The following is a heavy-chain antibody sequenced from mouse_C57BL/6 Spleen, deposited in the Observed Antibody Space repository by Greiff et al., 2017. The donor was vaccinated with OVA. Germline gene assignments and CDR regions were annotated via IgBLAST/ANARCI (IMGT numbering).Heavy chain of an antibody. CDR1: GYTFTSYW. D-gene: IGHD1-1*01. CDR2: IDPSDSYT. CDR3: ARYYGSSYAMDY. V-gene: IGHV1-69*01. J-gene: IGHJ4*01. Sequence: QVQLQQPGAELVMPGASVKLSCKASGYTFTSYWMHWVKQRPGQGLEWIGEIDPSDSYTNYNQKFKGKSTLTVDKSSSTAYMQLSSLTSEDSAVYYCARYYGSSYAMDYWGQGTSVTVSS.